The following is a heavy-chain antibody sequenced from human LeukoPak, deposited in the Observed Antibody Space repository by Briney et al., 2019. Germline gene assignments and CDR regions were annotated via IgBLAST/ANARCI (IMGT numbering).Heavy chain of an antibody. V-gene: IGHV3-30*02. Sequence: GGSLRLSCAASGFTFSSYGMHWVRQDPGKGLEWVAFIRYDGSNKYYADSVKGRFTISRDNSKNTLYLQMNSLRAEDTAVYYCARGYYYGSGSPLDYWGQGTLVTVSS. CDR1: GFTFSSYG. CDR2: IRYDGSNK. CDR3: ARGYYYGSGSPLDY. J-gene: IGHJ4*02. D-gene: IGHD3-10*01.